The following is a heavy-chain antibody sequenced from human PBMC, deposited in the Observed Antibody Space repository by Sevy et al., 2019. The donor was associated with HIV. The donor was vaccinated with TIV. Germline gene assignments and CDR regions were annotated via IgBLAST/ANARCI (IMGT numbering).Heavy chain of an antibody. Sequence: GGSLRLSCAASGFTFSSYAMSWVRQAPGKGLEWVSKISGGGGSTSYADSVKGRFTISRDNSKNTLYLQMNTLRAEDTAVYYCAKGGSRVGFIVGASDLDYWGQGTLVTVSS. CDR2: ISGGGGST. CDR1: GFTFSSYA. V-gene: IGHV3-23*01. D-gene: IGHD1-26*01. J-gene: IGHJ4*02. CDR3: AKGGSRVGFIVGASDLDY.